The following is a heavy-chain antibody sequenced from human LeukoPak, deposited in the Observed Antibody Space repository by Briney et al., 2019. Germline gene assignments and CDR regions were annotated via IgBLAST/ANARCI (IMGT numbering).Heavy chain of an antibody. D-gene: IGHD1-26*01. CDR2: INPNSGGT. CDR1: GYTFTGYY. CDR3: ARAKVGATVFDY. V-gene: IGHV1-2*02. Sequence: VASVKVSRKASGYTFTGYYMHWVRQAPGQGLEWMGWINPNSGGTNYAQKFQGRVTMTRDTSISTAYMELSRLRSDDTAVYYCARAKVGATVFDYWGQGTLVTVSS. J-gene: IGHJ4*02.